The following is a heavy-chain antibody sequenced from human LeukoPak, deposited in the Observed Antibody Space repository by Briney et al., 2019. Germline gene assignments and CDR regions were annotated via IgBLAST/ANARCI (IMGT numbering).Heavy chain of an antibody. CDR2: IYYSGST. Sequence: WVRQPPGKGLGWIGSIYYSGSTYYNPSLKSRVTISVDTSKNQFSLKLSSVTAADTAVYYCARRRVSAASLDYWGQGTLVTVSS. V-gene: IGHV4-39*01. D-gene: IGHD2-2*01. J-gene: IGHJ4*02. CDR3: ARRRVSAASLDY.